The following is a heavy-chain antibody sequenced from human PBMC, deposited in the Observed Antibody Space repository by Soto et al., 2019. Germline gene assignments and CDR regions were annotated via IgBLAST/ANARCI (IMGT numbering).Heavy chain of an antibody. J-gene: IGHJ4*02. V-gene: IGHV1-18*01. CDR2: ISTYNGNK. CDR3: ARGPTDYYDNGANYLLDY. Sequence: QVQLGRSGAEMKKPGASVKVSCKASGYTFITYGVSWVRQAPGQGLDWLGWISTYNGNKRYAERLQGRFTLTTDTTTNTAYIELRNLRSDDTAVYYGARGPTDYYDNGANYLLDYWGQGTLVTVSS. CDR1: GYTFITYG. D-gene: IGHD3-22*01.